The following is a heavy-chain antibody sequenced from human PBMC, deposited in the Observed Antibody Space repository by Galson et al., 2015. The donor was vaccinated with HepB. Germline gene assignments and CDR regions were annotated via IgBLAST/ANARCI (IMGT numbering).Heavy chain of an antibody. J-gene: IGHJ6*02. D-gene: IGHD4-11*01. CDR1: GYTFTSYA. V-gene: IGHV7-4-1*02. Sequence: SCKASGYTFTSYALNWVRQAPGQGLGWMGWINTNTGNPGYAQGFTGRFVFSLDTSVSTAHLQISSLKAEDTAVYYCASTSTVADGLGMDVWGQGTAVTASS. CDR2: INTNTGNP. CDR3: ASTSTVADGLGMDV.